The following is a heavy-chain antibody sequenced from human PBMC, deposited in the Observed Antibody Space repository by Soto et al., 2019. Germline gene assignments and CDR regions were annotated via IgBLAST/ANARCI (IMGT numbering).Heavy chain of an antibody. CDR2: IWYDGSNK. D-gene: IGHD3-22*01. J-gene: IGHJ6*02. V-gene: IGHV3-33*01. Sequence: PGGSLSLSCAASGFTFSSYGMHWVRQAPGKGLEWVAVIWYDGSNKYYADSVKGRFTISRDNSKNTLYLQMNSLRAEDTAVYYCARDSNYDSICYYPFGGYGMDVWGQGTTVTV. CDR1: GFTFSSYG. CDR3: ARDSNYDSICYYPFGGYGMDV.